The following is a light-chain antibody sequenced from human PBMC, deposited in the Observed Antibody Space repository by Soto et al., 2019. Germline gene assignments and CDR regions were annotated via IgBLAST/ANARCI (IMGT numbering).Light chain of an antibody. V-gene: IGKV1-27*01. J-gene: IGKJ3*01. Sequence: DIQMTQSPPSLSASVGDRVTITCRASQDIRNFVAGYQQKPGKAPKLLIYAASTLQSGVPARFSGNGSGTDFTLTINSLQPEDVATYSCQKYSSVPVFGPGTKVEIK. CDR2: AAS. CDR3: QKYSSVPV. CDR1: QDIRNF.